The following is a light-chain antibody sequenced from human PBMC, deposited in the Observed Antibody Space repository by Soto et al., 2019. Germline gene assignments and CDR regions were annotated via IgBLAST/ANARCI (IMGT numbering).Light chain of an antibody. J-gene: IGKJ1*01. V-gene: IGKV3-20*01. CDR1: QSVSSRF. Sequence: EIVLTQSPGTLSLSPGERATLSCRASQSVSSRFFAWYQQKPGQAPKVLNYGASTRATGLPDRFSGSGSGTDFTLTISRLEPEDFAVYYFQQYESPRTFGQGTKVEMK. CDR2: GAS. CDR3: QQYESPRT.